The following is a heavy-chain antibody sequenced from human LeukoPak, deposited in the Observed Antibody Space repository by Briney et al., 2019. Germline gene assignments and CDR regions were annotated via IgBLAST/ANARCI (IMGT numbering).Heavy chain of an antibody. D-gene: IGHD3-22*01. CDR2: INSDGSST. CDR3: ARGEVSGYYGY. Sequence: GGSLRLSCAASGFTFSSYWMHWVRHAPGKGLVWVSRINSDGSSTSYADSVKGRFTISRDNAKNTLYLRMNSLRAEDTAVYYCARGEVSGYYGYWGQGTLITVSS. V-gene: IGHV3-74*01. CDR1: GFTFSSYW. J-gene: IGHJ4*02.